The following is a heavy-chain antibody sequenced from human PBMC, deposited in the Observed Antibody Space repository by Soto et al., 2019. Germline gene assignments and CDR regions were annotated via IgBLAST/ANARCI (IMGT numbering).Heavy chain of an antibody. Sequence: PGGSLRLSCAASGFTFSSYAMSWVRQAPGKWLEWVSAISGSGGSTYYADSVKGRFTISRDNSKNTLYLQMNRLRAEDTAVYYCAKLISSVDYYYGMDVWGQGXTVTVYS. CDR1: GFTFSSYA. CDR2: ISGSGGST. J-gene: IGHJ6*02. D-gene: IGHD6-6*01. CDR3: AKLISSVDYYYGMDV. V-gene: IGHV3-23*01.